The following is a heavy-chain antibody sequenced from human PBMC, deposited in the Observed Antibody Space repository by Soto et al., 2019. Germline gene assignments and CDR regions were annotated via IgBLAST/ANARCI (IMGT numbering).Heavy chain of an antibody. D-gene: IGHD3-10*01. J-gene: IGHJ6*02. V-gene: IGHV3-30*18. Sequence: QVQLVESGGGVVQPGGSLRLSCAASGFIFSSYGIHWARQAPAKGLEWVALMSYDGSNEYYGDSVKGRFTISRDNSKNTLYLQMDSLRVEDSAVYFCAKDKRYYGSEHHFTYYAMDAWGQGTTVTVSS. CDR2: MSYDGSNE. CDR1: GFIFSSYG. CDR3: AKDKRYYGSEHHFTYYAMDA.